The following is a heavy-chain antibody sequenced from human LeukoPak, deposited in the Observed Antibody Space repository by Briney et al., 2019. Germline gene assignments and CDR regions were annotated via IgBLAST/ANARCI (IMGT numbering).Heavy chain of an antibody. J-gene: IGHJ4*02. CDR2: ISAYNGNT. CDR1: GYTFTSYG. D-gene: IGHD6-19*01. V-gene: IGHV1-18*01. CDR3: ARDLNIFIAVAEGFDY. Sequence: GASVKVSCKASGYTFTSYGISWVRQSPGQGLEWMGWISAYNGNTNYAQKLQGRVTMTTDTSTSTAYMELRSLRSDDTAVYYCARDLNIFIAVAEGFDYWGQGTLVTVSS.